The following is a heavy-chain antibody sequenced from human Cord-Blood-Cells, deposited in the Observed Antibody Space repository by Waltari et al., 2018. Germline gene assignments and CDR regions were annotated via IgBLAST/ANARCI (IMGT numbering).Heavy chain of an antibody. J-gene: IGHJ4*02. CDR1: GFTFSSDG. Sequence: QVQLVESGGGVVQPGRSLRLSCEASGFTFSSDGMHRVRQDPGKGLGWVAVISYDGSNKYYADSVQGRFTISRDNSKNTLYLQMNSLRAEDTAVYYCAKVLYYGSGSWGDYWGQGTLVTVSS. V-gene: IGHV3-30*18. CDR3: AKVLYYGSGSWGDY. D-gene: IGHD3-10*01. CDR2: ISYDGSNK.